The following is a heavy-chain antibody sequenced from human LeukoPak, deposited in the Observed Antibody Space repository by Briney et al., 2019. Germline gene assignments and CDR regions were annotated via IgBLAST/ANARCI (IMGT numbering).Heavy chain of an antibody. D-gene: IGHD2-2*01. CDR3: ATYCSSTSCYRTRYMDV. CDR1: GFTFSSYE. J-gene: IGHJ6*02. V-gene: IGHV3-48*03. CDR2: VGSSGSTK. Sequence: GGSLRLSCAASGFTFSSYEMIWVRQAPGKGLEWLSYVGSSGSTKYYADSVKGRFTISRDNAENSLYLQMNSLRAEDTAVYYCATYCSSTSCYRTRYMDVWGQGATVTVSS.